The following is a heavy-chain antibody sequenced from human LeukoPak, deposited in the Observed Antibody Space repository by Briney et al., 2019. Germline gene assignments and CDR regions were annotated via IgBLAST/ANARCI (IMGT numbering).Heavy chain of an antibody. Sequence: SLRLSCAASGFTFDDYAMHWVRPAPGKGLEWVSGISWNSGSIGYADSVKGRFTISRDNAKNSLYLQMNSLRAEDTALYYCAKDRYSSSFNWFDPWGQGTLVTVSS. CDR2: ISWNSGSI. J-gene: IGHJ5*02. CDR3: AKDRYSSSFNWFDP. D-gene: IGHD6-13*01. CDR1: GFTFDDYA. V-gene: IGHV3-9*01.